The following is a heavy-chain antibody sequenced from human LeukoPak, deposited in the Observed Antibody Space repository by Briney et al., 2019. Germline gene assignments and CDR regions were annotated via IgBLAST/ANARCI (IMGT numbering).Heavy chain of an antibody. J-gene: IGHJ4*02. CDR3: AIGGRYCSSTSCYANAFDY. Sequence: PGGSLRLSCAASGFTFSSYGMHWVRQAPGKGLEWVAVISYDGSNKYYADSVKGRFTISRDNSKNTLYLQMNGLRAEDTAVYYCAIGGRYCSSTSCYANAFDYWGQGTLVTVSS. V-gene: IGHV3-30*03. CDR1: GFTFSSYG. D-gene: IGHD2-2*01. CDR2: ISYDGSNK.